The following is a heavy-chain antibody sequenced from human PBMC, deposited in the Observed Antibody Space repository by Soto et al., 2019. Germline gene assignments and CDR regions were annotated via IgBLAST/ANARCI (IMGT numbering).Heavy chain of an antibody. CDR3: ASHGDYATD. Sequence: SETLSLTCTVSGGSISSSSYYWGWIRQPPGKGLEWIGSIYYSGSTYYNPSLKSRVTISVDTSKNQFSLKLSSVTAADTAVYYCASHGDYATDWGQGTLVTVSS. V-gene: IGHV4-39*01. J-gene: IGHJ4*02. CDR2: IYYSGST. D-gene: IGHD4-17*01. CDR1: GGSISSSSYY.